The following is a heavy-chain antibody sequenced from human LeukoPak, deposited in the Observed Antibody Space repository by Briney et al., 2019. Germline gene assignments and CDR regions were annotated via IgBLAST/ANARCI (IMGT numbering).Heavy chain of an antibody. V-gene: IGHV4-39*01. Sequence: SETLSLTCTVSGYSISSSSYYWGWIRQPPGKGLEWIGSIYYSGSTYYNPSLKSRVTISVDTSKNQFSLKLSSVTAADTALYYCARHVGAFDIWGQGTMVTVSS. CDR2: IYYSGST. J-gene: IGHJ3*02. CDR3: ARHVGAFDI. CDR1: GYSISSSSYY.